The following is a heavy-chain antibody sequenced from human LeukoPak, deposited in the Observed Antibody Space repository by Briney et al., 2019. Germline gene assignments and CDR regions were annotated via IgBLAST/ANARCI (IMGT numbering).Heavy chain of an antibody. Sequence: ASVKVSCKASAYTFTGYYMHWVRQAPGQGLEWMGWINPDSGGTNYAQKFQGRVTMTRDTSISTAYMEVSRLRSDDTAVYYCAREGSGWYGNFDYWGQGTLVTVLS. V-gene: IGHV1-2*02. CDR3: AREGSGWYGNFDY. D-gene: IGHD6-19*01. CDR1: AYTFTGYY. J-gene: IGHJ4*02. CDR2: INPDSGGT.